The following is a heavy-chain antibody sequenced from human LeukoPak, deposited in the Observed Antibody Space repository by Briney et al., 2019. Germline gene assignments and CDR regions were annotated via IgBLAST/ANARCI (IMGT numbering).Heavy chain of an antibody. CDR1: GFTFSSYA. Sequence: GGSLRLSCAASGFTFSSYAMSWVRQAPGKGLEWVSAISGSGGSTYYADSVKGRFTMSRDNSKNTLYLQMDSLRAEDTAVYYCAKDSGKSLDYWGQGTLVTVSS. CDR3: AKDSGKSLDY. J-gene: IGHJ4*02. CDR2: ISGSGGST. V-gene: IGHV3-23*01. D-gene: IGHD4-23*01.